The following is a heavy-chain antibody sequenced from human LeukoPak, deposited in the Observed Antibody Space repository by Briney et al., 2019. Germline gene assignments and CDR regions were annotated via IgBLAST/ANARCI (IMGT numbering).Heavy chain of an antibody. CDR3: ARPEGSGSYYMN. D-gene: IGHD3-10*01. CDR1: GGSISSYY. CDR2: IYYSGST. V-gene: IGHV4-59*08. Sequence: PSETLSLICTVSGGSISSYYWSWIRQPPGKGLEWIGYIYYSGSTNYNPSLKSRVTISVDTSKNQFSLKLSSVTAADTAVYYCARPEGSGSYYMNWGQGTLVTVSS. J-gene: IGHJ4*02.